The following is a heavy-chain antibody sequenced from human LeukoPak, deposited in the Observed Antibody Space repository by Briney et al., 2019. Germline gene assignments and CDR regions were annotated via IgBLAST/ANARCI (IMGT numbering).Heavy chain of an antibody. J-gene: IGHJ4*02. V-gene: IGHV4-39*01. Sequence: PSETLSLTCTVSGGSISSSSYYWGWIRQPPGKGLEWIGSIYYSGSTYYNPSLKSRVTISVDTSKNQFSLKLSSVTAADTAVYYCARQPREWLLFDYWGQGTLVTVSS. CDR2: IYYSGST. CDR1: GGSISSSSYY. CDR3: ARQPREWLLFDY. D-gene: IGHD3-3*01.